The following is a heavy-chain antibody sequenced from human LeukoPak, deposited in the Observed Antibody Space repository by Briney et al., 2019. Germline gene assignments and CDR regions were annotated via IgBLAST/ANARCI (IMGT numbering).Heavy chain of an antibody. Sequence: QSGGSLRLSCVASGFPFSNYAMSWVRQAPGKGLECVSVISGDGGTTSYADFVKGRFTISRDNSENTLYLQMNSLRAEDTAVYYCAKGRIVPTFDYWGQGTLVTVSS. CDR3: AKGRIVPTFDY. V-gene: IGHV3-23*01. J-gene: IGHJ4*02. CDR1: GFPFSNYA. CDR2: ISGDGGTT. D-gene: IGHD2-21*01.